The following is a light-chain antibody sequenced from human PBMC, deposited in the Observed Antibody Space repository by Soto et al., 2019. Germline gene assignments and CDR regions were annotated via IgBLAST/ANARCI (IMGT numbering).Light chain of an antibody. CDR3: QQFNSYLYT. CDR1: QSIGRW. CDR2: DAS. Sequence: DIQMTQSPSTLSASVGDRVTITCRASQSIGRWLAWYQQKPGKAPKLLIYDASSLESRVPSRFSGSGSGTEFTLTISSLQPDDFATYYCQQFNSYLYTFGQGTKLEIK. J-gene: IGKJ2*01. V-gene: IGKV1-5*01.